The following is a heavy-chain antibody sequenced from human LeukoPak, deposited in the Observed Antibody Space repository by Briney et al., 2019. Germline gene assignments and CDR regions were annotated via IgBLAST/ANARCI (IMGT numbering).Heavy chain of an antibody. V-gene: IGHV1-2*06. J-gene: IGHJ4*02. Sequence: GASVKVSCKASGYTFTGYYMYWVRQAPGQGLEWMGRINPNSGGTNYAQKFQGRVTMTRDTSISTAYMELSRLRSDDTAVYYCARLYCSGGSCYPYSLYYFDYWGQGTLVTVSS. CDR3: ARLYCSGGSCYPYSLYYFDY. CDR2: INPNSGGT. CDR1: GYTFTGYY. D-gene: IGHD2-15*01.